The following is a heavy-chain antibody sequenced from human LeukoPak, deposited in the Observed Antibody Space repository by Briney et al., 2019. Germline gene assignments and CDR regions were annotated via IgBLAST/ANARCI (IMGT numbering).Heavy chain of an antibody. CDR3: AKDKVGATRFGAFDI. Sequence: PGGSLRLSCAASGFSFSDYGMHWVRQAPGKGLEWVAFIRYDGSNKYYADSVKDRFTISRDNSKNTVYLQMNSLRAEDTAVYYCAKDKVGATRFGAFDIWGQGTMVTVSS. D-gene: IGHD1-26*01. CDR1: GFSFSDYG. CDR2: IRYDGSNK. V-gene: IGHV3-30*02. J-gene: IGHJ3*02.